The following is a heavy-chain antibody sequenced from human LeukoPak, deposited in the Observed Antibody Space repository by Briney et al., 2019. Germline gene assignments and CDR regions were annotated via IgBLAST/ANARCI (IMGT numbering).Heavy chain of an antibody. J-gene: IGHJ4*02. D-gene: IGHD3-3*01. Sequence: ASVKVSCKASGYTFTSYGISWVRQAPGQGLEWMGWISAYNGNTNHAQKLQGRVTMTTDTSTSTAYMELRSLRSDDTAVYYCARDESGTIFGVVPFDYWGQGTLVTVSS. CDR2: ISAYNGNT. CDR1: GYTFTSYG. V-gene: IGHV1-18*01. CDR3: ARDESGTIFGVVPFDY.